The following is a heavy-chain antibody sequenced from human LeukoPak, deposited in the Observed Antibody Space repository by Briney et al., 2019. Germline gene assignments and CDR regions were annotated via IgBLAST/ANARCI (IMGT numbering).Heavy chain of an antibody. J-gene: IGHJ4*02. D-gene: IGHD3-22*01. Sequence: RXAPGXGVXGVSSISSISSYIYYADSVKGRFTISRDNAKSSLYLQMNSLRAEDTAVYYCAREITSSGSFDFWGQGTQVTVSS. CDR3: AREITSSGSFDF. V-gene: IGHV3-21*01. CDR2: ISSISSYI.